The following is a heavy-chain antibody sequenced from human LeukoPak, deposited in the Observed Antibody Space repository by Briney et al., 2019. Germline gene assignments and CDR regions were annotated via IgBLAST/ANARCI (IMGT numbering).Heavy chain of an antibody. Sequence: PSETLSLTCAVYGGSFSGYYWTWIRQTPGKGLEWIGEVKYTGSTNCNPSLKSRVTISVDMSKNQFFLMLTSVTAADTAVYYCARGSPLNPGDYDSSGYYYFDYWGQGTLVTVSS. CDR3: ARGSPLNPGDYDSSGYYYFDY. D-gene: IGHD3-22*01. CDR2: VKYTGST. J-gene: IGHJ4*02. V-gene: IGHV4-34*01. CDR1: GGSFSGYY.